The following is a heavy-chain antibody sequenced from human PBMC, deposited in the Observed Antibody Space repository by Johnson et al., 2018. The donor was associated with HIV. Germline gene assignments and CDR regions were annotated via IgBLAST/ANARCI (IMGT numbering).Heavy chain of an antibody. D-gene: IGHD3-10*01. CDR3: AKQGTDPPL. J-gene: IGHJ3*01. CDR2: ISDTSGAT. CDR1: GFTFSNYA. V-gene: IGHV3-23*04. Sequence: VQLVESGGGLVQPGGSLRLSCAASGFTFSNYAMSWVRQAPGKGLELVSSISDTSGATDYADSVKGRFTISRDNSKNTLYLQMNSLRVDDTAVYFCAKQGTDPPLWGQGTLVTVSS.